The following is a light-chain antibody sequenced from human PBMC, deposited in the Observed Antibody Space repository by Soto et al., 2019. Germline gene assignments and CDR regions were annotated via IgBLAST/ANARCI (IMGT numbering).Light chain of an antibody. CDR2: GAS. V-gene: IGKV3-20*01. CDR1: QTVSNTY. J-gene: IGKJ4*01. Sequence: EIVLTQFPCALSLSPGERVTLSCRASQTVSNTYLAWYQQKRGQAPQFLIYGASNRATGIPDMFSGSGSGTDFTLTISSLETEDFAVYDCQQYGALPPTFGGGTQVESK. CDR3: QQYGALPPT.